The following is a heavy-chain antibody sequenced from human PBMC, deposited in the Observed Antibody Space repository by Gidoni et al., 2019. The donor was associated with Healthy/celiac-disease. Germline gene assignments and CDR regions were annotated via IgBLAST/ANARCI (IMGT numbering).Heavy chain of an antibody. Sequence: EVQLVESGGGLVQPGGSLRLSCAASGFPFRSYWMSWVRQAPGKGLEWVANIKQDGSEKYYVDSVKGRFTISRDNAKNSLYLQMNSLRAEDTAVYYCARGNRYGSLRYFDYWGQGTLVTVSS. V-gene: IGHV3-7*04. D-gene: IGHD5-18*01. CDR1: GFPFRSYW. CDR2: IKQDGSEK. J-gene: IGHJ4*02. CDR3: ARGNRYGSLRYFDY.